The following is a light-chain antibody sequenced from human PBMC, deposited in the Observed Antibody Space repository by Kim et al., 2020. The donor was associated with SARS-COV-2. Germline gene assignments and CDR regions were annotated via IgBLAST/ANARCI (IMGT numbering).Light chain of an antibody. CDR2: DAS. CDR1: QSISSW. CDR3: QQYNSYSYT. Sequence: SASVGDRVTITCRASQSISSWLAWYQQKPGKATKLLIYDASSLESGVPSRFSGSGSGTEFTLTISSLQPDDFATYYCQQYNSYSYTFGQGTKLEI. J-gene: IGKJ2*01. V-gene: IGKV1-5*01.